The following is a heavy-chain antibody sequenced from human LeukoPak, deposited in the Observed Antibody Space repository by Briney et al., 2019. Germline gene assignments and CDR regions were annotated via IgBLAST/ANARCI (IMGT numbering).Heavy chain of an antibody. V-gene: IGHV4-30-4*01. D-gene: IGHD5-12*01. J-gene: IGHJ4*02. CDR2: ICYSGST. CDR3: ARQYSGYDPLDY. CDR1: GGSISSGDYY. Sequence: SETLSLTCTVSGGSISSGDYYWSWIRQPPGKGLEWIGYICYSGSTYYNPSLKSRVTISVDTSKNQFSLKLSSVTAADTAVYYCARQYSGYDPLDYWGQGTLVTVSS.